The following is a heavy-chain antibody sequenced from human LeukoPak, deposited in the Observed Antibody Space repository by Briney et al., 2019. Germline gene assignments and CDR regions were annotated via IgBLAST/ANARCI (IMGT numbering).Heavy chain of an antibody. J-gene: IGHJ6*04. CDR1: GYSISSGYY. D-gene: IGHD2-2*01. CDR3: AREIRYCSSTSCYGGYGMDV. V-gene: IGHV4-38-2*01. CDR2: IYHSGST. Sequence: SETLSLTCAVSGYSISSGYYWGWIRQPPGKGLEWIGSIYHSGSTYYNPSLKSRVTISVDTSKNQFSLNLSSVTAADTAVYYCAREIRYCSSTSCYGGYGMDVWGKGTTVRLL.